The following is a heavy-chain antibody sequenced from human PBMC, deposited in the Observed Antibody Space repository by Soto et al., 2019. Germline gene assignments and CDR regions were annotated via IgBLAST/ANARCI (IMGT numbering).Heavy chain of an antibody. CDR2: MNPNSGNP. Sequence: QVQLVQSGAEVKKPGASVKVSCKASGYTFTSYDINWVRQATGQGLEWMGWMNPNSGNPGYAQKFQGRVTMTRNTSISTANMELGSLRSEDTAVYYCASGLIGYSGGWYPSDPWGQGTLVAVCS. CDR1: GYTFTSYD. D-gene: IGHD6-19*01. CDR3: ASGLIGYSGGWYPSDP. J-gene: IGHJ5*02. V-gene: IGHV1-8*01.